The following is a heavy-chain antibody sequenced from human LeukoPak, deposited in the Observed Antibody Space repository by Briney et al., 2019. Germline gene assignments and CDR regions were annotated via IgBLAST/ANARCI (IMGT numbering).Heavy chain of an antibody. J-gene: IGHJ6*03. V-gene: IGHV3-7*01. CDR2: IRPDGSVI. D-gene: IGHD3-22*01. CDR3: ARDQRSLLGAHYYYYYYMDV. Sequence: LPGGSLRLSCAASGFTFSNYWMTWVRRAPGKGLEWVANIRPDGSVIHYVDSVKGRFTISRDNAKNSLYLQMNSLRAEDTAVYYCARDQRSLLGAHYYYYYYMDVWGKGTTVTVSS. CDR1: GFTFSNYW.